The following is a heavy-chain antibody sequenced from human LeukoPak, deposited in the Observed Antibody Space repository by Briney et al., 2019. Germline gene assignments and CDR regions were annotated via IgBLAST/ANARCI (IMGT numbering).Heavy chain of an antibody. CDR1: GGSISSGSYH. V-gene: IGHV4-61*10. D-gene: IGHD1-26*01. CDR3: ARISGSYYFWFDP. J-gene: IGHJ5*02. CDR2: IYYSGST. Sequence: SETLSLTCTVSGGSISSGSYHWIWIRQPAGKGLEWIGYIYYSGSTNYNPSLKSRVTISVDTSKNQFSLKLSSVTAADTAVYYCARISGSYYFWFDPWGQGTLVTVSS.